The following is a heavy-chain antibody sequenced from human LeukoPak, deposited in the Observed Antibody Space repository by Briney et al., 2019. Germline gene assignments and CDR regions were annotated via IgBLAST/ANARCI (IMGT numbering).Heavy chain of an antibody. D-gene: IGHD1-26*01. J-gene: IGHJ4*02. CDR3: VKDYQVGNSPAFGDY. Sequence: PGGSLRLSCAASGFTFSSHAVSWVRRAPGKGLEWVSGLIENGATTYYADSVKGRFTISRDNSRNTMSLQMNSLRVEDTAVYYCVKDYQVGNSPAFGDYWGQGTLVTISS. V-gene: IGHV3-23*01. CDR1: GFTFSSHA. CDR2: LIENGATT.